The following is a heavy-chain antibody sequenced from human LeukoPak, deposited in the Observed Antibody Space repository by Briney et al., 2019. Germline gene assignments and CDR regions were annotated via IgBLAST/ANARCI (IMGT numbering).Heavy chain of an antibody. D-gene: IGHD3-10*01. Sequence: GGSLRLSCAASGFTFSSYAMSWVRQAPGKGLEWVSAISGSGGSTYYADSVKGRFTISRDNSKNTVYLQMSSLRADDTAVYYCARPMVRGVTMTTVTHWGQGTLVTVSS. J-gene: IGHJ4*02. V-gene: IGHV3-23*01. CDR2: ISGSGGST. CDR1: GFTFSSYA. CDR3: ARPMVRGVTMTTVTH.